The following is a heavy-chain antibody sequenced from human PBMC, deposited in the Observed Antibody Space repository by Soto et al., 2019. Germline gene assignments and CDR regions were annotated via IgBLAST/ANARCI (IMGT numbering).Heavy chain of an antibody. CDR1: GGSISYYY. Sequence: QVQLQESGPGLVKPSETLSLTCTGSGGSISYYYWSWIRQPPGKGLEWIGNIYYSGSTNFNPSLKTRVIISVDTSKNQFSLKLKSVTAADTAVYYCARGVAEYSYGLFDYWGQGTLVTVSS. J-gene: IGHJ4*02. V-gene: IGHV4-59*01. CDR3: ARGVAEYSYGLFDY. D-gene: IGHD5-18*01. CDR2: IYYSGST.